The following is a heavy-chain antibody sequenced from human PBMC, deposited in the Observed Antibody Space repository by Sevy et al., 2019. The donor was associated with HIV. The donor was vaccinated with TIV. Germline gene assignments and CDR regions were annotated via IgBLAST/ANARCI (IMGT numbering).Heavy chain of an antibody. D-gene: IGHD1-26*01. CDR3: AGENAWGRGYS. V-gene: IGHV4-59*08. CDR2: IYYNGHI. Sequence: SETLSLTCTVSGGSITSLYWNWIRQPPGKGLEWIAYIYYNGHINYNPSLKNRVTLSLDTSKNQFSLRLSSVTAADTAMYYCAGENAWGRGYSWGQGTLVTVSS. CDR1: GGSITSLY. J-gene: IGHJ4*02.